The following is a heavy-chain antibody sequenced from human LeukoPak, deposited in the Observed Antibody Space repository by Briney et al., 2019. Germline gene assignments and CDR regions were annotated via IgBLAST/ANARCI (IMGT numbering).Heavy chain of an antibody. V-gene: IGHV3-30*18. CDR1: GFTFSSYG. Sequence: GRSLRLSCAASGFTFSSYGMHWVRQAPGKGLEWVGVISYDGSNKYYADSVKGRFTISRDNSKNTLYLQMNSLRAEDTAVYYCAKDLDYDFWSGYPGFDYWGQGTLVTVSS. CDR3: AKDLDYDFWSGYPGFDY. J-gene: IGHJ4*02. D-gene: IGHD3-3*01. CDR2: ISYDGSNK.